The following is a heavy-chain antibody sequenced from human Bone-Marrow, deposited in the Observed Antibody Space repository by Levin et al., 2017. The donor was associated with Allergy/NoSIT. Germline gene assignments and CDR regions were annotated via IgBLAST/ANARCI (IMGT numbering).Heavy chain of an antibody. CDR3: ARGPFLTGPDF. J-gene: IGHJ4*02. CDR1: GFTFTSYA. V-gene: IGHV3-30*03. Sequence: HAGGSLRLSCAASGFTFTSYAMHWVRQAPGKGLEWVAVISYDGNNEHYADSVKGRFTIYRDNSKNTLSLQMNSLRAEDTAVYYCARGPFLTGPDFWGQGTLVAVSS. CDR2: ISYDGNNE. D-gene: IGHD3-9*01.